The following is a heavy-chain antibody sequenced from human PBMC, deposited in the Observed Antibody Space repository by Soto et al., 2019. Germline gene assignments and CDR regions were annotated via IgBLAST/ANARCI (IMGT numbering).Heavy chain of an antibody. Sequence: ESLKISCKVSGYIFAGYWITCVRQKPGKGLEWMGRIDPSDSQTYYSPSFRGHVTISVTKSITTVFLQWSSLRASDTAMYYCARQIYDSDTGPNLQYHFDSWGQGTPVTVSS. CDR1: GYIFAGYW. D-gene: IGHD3-22*01. CDR3: ARQIYDSDTGPNLQYHFDS. V-gene: IGHV5-10-1*01. J-gene: IGHJ4*02. CDR2: IDPSDSQT.